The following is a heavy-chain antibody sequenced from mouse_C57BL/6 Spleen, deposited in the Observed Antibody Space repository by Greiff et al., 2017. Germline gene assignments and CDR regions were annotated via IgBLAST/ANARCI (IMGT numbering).Heavy chain of an antibody. D-gene: IGHD6-1*01. J-gene: IGHJ2*01. Sequence: QVTLKECGPGILQSSQTLSLTCSFSGFSLSTSGMGVSWIRQPSGKGLEWLAHIYWDDDKRYNPSLKSRLTISKDTSRNQVFLKITSVDTADTATYYCARRTLSYLGYWGQGTTLTVSS. CDR1: GFSLSTSGMG. CDR3: ARRTLSYLGY. CDR2: IYWDDDK. V-gene: IGHV8-12*01.